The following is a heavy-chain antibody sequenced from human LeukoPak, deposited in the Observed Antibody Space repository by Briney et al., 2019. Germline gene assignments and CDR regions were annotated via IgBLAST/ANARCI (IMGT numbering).Heavy chain of an antibody. Sequence: SETLSLTCTVSGGSISSYYWSWLRQPPGKGLEWGWYISYTGSTKYNPSLKSRVTISVGTSKNQFSLKLNSVTAADTAVYYCARGLYGYSGYDVGLNWGQGTLVSVSS. CDR1: GGSISSYY. V-gene: IGHV4-59*01. J-gene: IGHJ4*02. D-gene: IGHD5-12*01. CDR2: ISYTGST. CDR3: ARGLYGYSGYDVGLN.